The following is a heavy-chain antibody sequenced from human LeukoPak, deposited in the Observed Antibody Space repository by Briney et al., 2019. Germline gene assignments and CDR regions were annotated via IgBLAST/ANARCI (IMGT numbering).Heavy chain of an antibody. J-gene: IGHJ4*02. CDR3: ERAGYGGALDY. V-gene: IGHV3-7*03. Sequence: QPGGSLRLSCAASGFTFSSHWMGWVRQAPGTGLEWVANINQHGSEKYYVDSMKGRFAISRDNARNSLYLQLNSLRAEDTAVYYCERAGYGGALDYWGQGTLVTVSS. D-gene: IGHD4-23*01. CDR1: GFTFSSHW. CDR2: INQHGSEK.